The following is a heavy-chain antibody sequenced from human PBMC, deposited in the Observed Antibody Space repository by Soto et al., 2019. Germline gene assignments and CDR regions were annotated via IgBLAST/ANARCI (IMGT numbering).Heavy chain of an antibody. D-gene: IGHD3-16*01. CDR1: GYNFITDW. J-gene: IGHJ6*02. V-gene: IGHV5-10-1*01. CDR2: IDPTDSYT. CDR3: ARLSRASFALDV. Sequence: PGESLKISCKGSGYNFITDWISWVRQMPGKGLEWMGRIDPTDSYTKYSPSFEGHVTISADKSISTAYLQWSSLKASDSAVDYCARLSRASFALDVWGQGTTVTVSS.